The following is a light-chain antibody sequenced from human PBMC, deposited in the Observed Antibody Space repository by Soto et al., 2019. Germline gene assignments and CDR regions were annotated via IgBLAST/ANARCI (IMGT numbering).Light chain of an antibody. CDR1: SSDVGGYNF. V-gene: IGLV2-11*01. CDR2: DVN. Sequence: SALTQPRSVSGSPGQSVTISCTGTSSDVGGYNFVSWYQQHPGKAPKLMIYDVNKRPSGVPGRFSGSKSGNTASLTISGLHAEDEADYYCCSYAGTYTHYVFGTGTKVTVL. CDR3: CSYAGTYTHYV. J-gene: IGLJ1*01.